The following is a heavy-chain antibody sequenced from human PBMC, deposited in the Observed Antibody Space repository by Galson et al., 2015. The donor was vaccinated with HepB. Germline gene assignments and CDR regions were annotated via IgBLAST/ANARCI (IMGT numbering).Heavy chain of an antibody. V-gene: IGHV6-1*01. CDR3: ARDHIGELPDDYCYGMDV. CDR1: GDSVSSNSAA. D-gene: IGHD3-10*01. J-gene: IGHJ6*02. CDR2: TYYRSKWYN. Sequence: CAISGDSVSSNSAAWNWIRQSPSGGLEWLGRTYYRSKWYNDYAVSVKSRITINPDTSKNQFSLQLNSVTPEDTAVYYCARDHIGELPDDYCYGMDVWGQGTTVTVSS.